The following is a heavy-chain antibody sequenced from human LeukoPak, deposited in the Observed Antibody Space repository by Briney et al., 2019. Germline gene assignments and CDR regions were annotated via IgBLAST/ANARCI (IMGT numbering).Heavy chain of an antibody. J-gene: IGHJ4*02. D-gene: IGHD6-13*01. CDR2: IDPSDSYT. CDR1: GYSFTTYW. CDR3: ARHAKAYGSSCDY. V-gene: IGHV5-10-1*01. Sequence: GESLKISCKGSGYSFTTYWISWVRQMPGKGLEWMGRIDPSDSYTNYSPSFQGHVTISADKSFSTAYLQWTSLKASDTAMYYCARHAKAYGSSCDYWGQGTLVTVSS.